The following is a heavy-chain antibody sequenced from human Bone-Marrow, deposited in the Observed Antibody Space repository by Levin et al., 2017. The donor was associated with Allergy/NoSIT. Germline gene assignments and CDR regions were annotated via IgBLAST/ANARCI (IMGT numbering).Heavy chain of an antibody. CDR3: AKTYVESTFQYYCLDA. D-gene: IGHD1-1*01. CDR2: ISWDGGST. V-gene: IGHV3-43*01. J-gene: IGHJ6*02. Sequence: GGSLRLSCAASGFTFDDYSMHWVRQAPGKGLEWVSLISWDGGSTFYADSVKGRFTISRDNSKNFLYLQMNSLRTEDTALYYCAKTYVESTFQYYCLDAWGQGTTVTVSS. CDR1: GFTFDDYS.